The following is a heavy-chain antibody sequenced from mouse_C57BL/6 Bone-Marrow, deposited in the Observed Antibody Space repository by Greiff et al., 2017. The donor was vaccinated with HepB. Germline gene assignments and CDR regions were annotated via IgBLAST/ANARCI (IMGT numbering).Heavy chain of an antibody. J-gene: IGHJ1*03. Sequence: VQLQQSGPGLVQPSQSLSITCTVSGFSLPSYGVHWVRQSPGKGLEWLGVIWRGGSTDYNAAFMSRLSITKDNSKSQVFIKMNSLQADDTAIYYCVGDYGGYWYFDVWGTGTTVTVSS. V-gene: IGHV2-5*01. CDR1: GFSLPSYG. CDR3: VGDYGGYWYFDV. CDR2: IWRGGST. D-gene: IGHD2-4*01.